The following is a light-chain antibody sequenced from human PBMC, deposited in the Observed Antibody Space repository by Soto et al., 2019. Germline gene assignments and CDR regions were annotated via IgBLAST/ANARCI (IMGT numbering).Light chain of an antibody. CDR1: QSVSSSY. J-gene: IGKJ1*01. CDR2: GAS. CDR3: QQYGCSST. Sequence: EIVLTQSPGTLSLSPGERATLSCRASQSVSSSYLAWYQQKPGQAPRLLIYGASSRATGIPDRFSGSGSGTDFTLTISRLEPEDFAVYYCQQYGCSSTFGQGTKVEIK. V-gene: IGKV3-20*01.